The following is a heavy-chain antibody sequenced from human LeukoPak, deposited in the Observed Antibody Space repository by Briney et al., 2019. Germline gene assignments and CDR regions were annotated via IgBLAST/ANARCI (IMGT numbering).Heavy chain of an antibody. CDR2: INHSGST. J-gene: IGHJ6*03. D-gene: IGHD4-23*01. Sequence: SETLSLTCAVYGGSFSGYYWSWIRQPPGKGLEWIGEINHSGSTNYNPSLKSRVTISVDTSKNQFSLKLSSVTAADTAVYYCARGRIRWALYYYYMDVWGKGTTVTVSS. CDR3: ARGRIRWALYYYYMDV. V-gene: IGHV4-34*01. CDR1: GGSFSGYY.